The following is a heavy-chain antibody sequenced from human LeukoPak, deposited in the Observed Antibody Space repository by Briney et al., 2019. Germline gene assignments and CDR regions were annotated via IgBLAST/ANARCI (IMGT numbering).Heavy chain of an antibody. CDR3: ARERGEYYGMDV. V-gene: IGHV3-66*02. D-gene: IGHD3-10*01. J-gene: IGHJ6*02. CDR2: IYSGGST. CDR1: GFTVSSNY. Sequence: PGGSLRLSCAASGFTVSSNYMSWVRQAPGKGLEWVPVIYSGGSTYYADSVKGRFTISRDNSKNTLYLQMNSLRAEDTAVYYCARERGEYYGMDVWGQGTTVTVS.